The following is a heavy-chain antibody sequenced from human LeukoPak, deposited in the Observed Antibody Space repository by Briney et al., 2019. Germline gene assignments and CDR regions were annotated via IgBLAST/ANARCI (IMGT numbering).Heavy chain of an antibody. CDR1: GITLSNYG. Sequence: PGAFLRLSCAVSGITLSNYGMSWVRQAPGKGLEWVAGISDSGGSTNYADSVKGRFTISRDNPKNTLYLQMNSLRAEDTAVYFCAKRGVVIRVILVGFHKEAYYFESWGQGALVTVSS. CDR3: AKRGVVIRVILVGFHKEAYYFES. D-gene: IGHD3/OR15-3a*01. J-gene: IGHJ4*02. V-gene: IGHV3-23*01. CDR2: ISDSGGST.